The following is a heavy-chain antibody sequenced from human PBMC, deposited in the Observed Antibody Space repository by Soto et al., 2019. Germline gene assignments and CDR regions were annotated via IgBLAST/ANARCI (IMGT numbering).Heavy chain of an antibody. V-gene: IGHV4-30-4*01. J-gene: IGHJ4*02. Sequence: QVQLQESGPGLVKPSQTLSFTCTVSGGSISSGDYYWSWIRQPPGKGLEWIGYIYYSGSTYYNPSLKSRVTISVDTSKNHFSLKLSSVTAADTAVYYCATIKLGSNRLDYWGQGTLVTVSS. CDR3: ATIKLGSNRLDY. CDR1: GGSISSGDYY. D-gene: IGHD3-10*01. CDR2: IYYSGST.